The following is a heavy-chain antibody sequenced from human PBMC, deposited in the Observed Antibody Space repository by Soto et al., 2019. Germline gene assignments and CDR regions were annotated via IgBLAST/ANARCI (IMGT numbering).Heavy chain of an antibody. J-gene: IGHJ4*02. Sequence: GCSLRLSCASSGFTFISYAMSWVRQAPGKRLEWLSLISGSGATTYYADSVKGRFIVSRDRSKNTVYLQMNSLRADDTALYYCTKASVDCSGGSCVDFWGQATLVTVYS. CDR1: GFTFISYA. CDR2: ISGSGATT. D-gene: IGHD2-15*01. V-gene: IGHV3-23*01. CDR3: TKASVDCSGGSCVDF.